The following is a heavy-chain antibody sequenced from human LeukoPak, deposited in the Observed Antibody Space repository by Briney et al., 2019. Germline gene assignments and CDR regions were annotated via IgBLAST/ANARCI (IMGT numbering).Heavy chain of an antibody. CDR2: IFYTGSS. Sequence: PSETLSLTCAVSGGSISSSNWWSWVRQPPGKGLEWIGHIFYTGSSNYNPSLKSRVTISLSRPNNQFSLRLTSVTAADTAVYYCARAGAWQIDPWGQGTLVTVSS. CDR3: ARAGAWQIDP. CDR1: GGSISSSNW. D-gene: IGHD3-10*01. V-gene: IGHV4-4*02. J-gene: IGHJ5*02.